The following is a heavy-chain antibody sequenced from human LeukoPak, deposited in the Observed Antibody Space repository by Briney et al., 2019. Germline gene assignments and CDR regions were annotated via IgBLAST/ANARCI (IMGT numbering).Heavy chain of an antibody. CDR1: GFTFSDHY. V-gene: IGHV3-69-1*01. J-gene: IGHJ6*02. Sequence: GGSLRLSCAASGFTFSDHYMDWVRQAPGKGLEWVSSISSSSYIYYADSVKGRFTISRDNAKNSLYLQMNSLRAEDTAVYYCARLGYCSGGSCYENQHYYYGMDVWGQGTTVTVSS. CDR3: ARLGYCSGGSCYENQHYYYGMDV. CDR2: ISSSSYI. D-gene: IGHD2-15*01.